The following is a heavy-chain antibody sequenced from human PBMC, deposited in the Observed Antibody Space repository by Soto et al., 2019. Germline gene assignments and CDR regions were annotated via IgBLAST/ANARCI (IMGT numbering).Heavy chain of an antibody. CDR3: AKTDNLDH. CDR2: IKYDGSYT. J-gene: IGHJ4*02. V-gene: IGHV3-74*01. Sequence: GGSLRLSCAASGYTFSNFCMHWVRQAPGKGLVWVARIKYDGSYTTYADSVKGRFTISRDNAKNTLYLQMNSLRAEDTAVYYCAKTDNLDHWGQGTLVTVSS. CDR1: GYTFSNFC.